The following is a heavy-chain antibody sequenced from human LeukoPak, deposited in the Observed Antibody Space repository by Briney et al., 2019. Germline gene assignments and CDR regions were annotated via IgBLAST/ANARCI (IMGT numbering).Heavy chain of an antibody. CDR1: GGTFSSYA. CDR3: ARANSSSWFGGIRNYYYYGMDV. CDR2: IIPIFGTA. D-gene: IGHD6-13*01. J-gene: IGHJ6*02. V-gene: IGHV1-69*01. Sequence: SVKVSCKASGGTFSSYAISWVRQAPGQGLEWMGGIIPIFGTANYAQKFQGRVTITADESTSTAYMELSSLRSEDTAVYYCARANSSSWFGGIRNYYYYGMDVWGQRTTVTVSS.